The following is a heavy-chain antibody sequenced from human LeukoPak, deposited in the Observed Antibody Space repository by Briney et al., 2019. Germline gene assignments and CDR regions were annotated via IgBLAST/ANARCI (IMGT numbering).Heavy chain of an antibody. CDR1: GFTFSSSG. V-gene: IGHV3-30*02. CDR3: ARRSGIAVAGAFDY. J-gene: IGHJ4*02. CDR2: IRYDGNNK. D-gene: IGHD6-19*01. Sequence: SGGSLRLSCAASGFTFSSSGMHWVRQAPGKGLEWVAFIRYDGNNKYYADSVKGRFTISRDNSKNTLYLQMNSLRAEDTAVYYCARRSGIAVAGAFDYWGQGTLVTVSS.